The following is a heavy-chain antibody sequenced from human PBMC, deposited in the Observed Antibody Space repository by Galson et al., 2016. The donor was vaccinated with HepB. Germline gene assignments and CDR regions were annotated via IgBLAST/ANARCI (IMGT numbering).Heavy chain of an antibody. J-gene: IGHJ3*02. CDR3: AREPRVNGEDSFDI. CDR2: INPISGAT. D-gene: IGHD3-10*01. V-gene: IGHV1-2*02. Sequence: SVKVSCKASGYTFAGYYMHWVRQAPGQGLEWMGWINPISGATNSVRKFQGRVTLTRDTSISTAYMELSRLRSDDTAVYYCAREPRVNGEDSFDIWGQGTMVTVSS. CDR1: GYTFAGYY.